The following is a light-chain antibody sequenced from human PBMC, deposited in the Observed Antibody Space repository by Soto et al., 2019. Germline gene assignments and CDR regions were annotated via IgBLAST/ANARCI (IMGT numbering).Light chain of an antibody. CDR1: SSDVGSCDY. CDR2: EVT. CDR3: SSCTTSTTLV. Sequence: QSALTQPASVFGSLGQSITISCTGTSSDVGSCDYVSWYQQHPGKAPKLLIYEVTNRPSGVSNHFSGSKSGNTASLTISGLRAEDEADYFCSSCTTSTTLVFGGGTKLTVL. V-gene: IGLV2-14*01. J-gene: IGLJ3*02.